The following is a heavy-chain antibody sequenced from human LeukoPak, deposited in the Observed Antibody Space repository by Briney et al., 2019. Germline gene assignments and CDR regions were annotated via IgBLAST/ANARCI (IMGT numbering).Heavy chain of an antibody. D-gene: IGHD4-17*01. Sequence: GGSLRLSCAASGFTFSSYAMHWVRQAPGKGLEWVAVISYDGSNKYYADSVRGRFTISRGNSKNTVYLQMNSLRAEDTAVYYCARELPDYGLSMDVWGKGTTVTISS. CDR3: ARELPDYGLSMDV. J-gene: IGHJ6*03. CDR2: ISYDGSNK. V-gene: IGHV3-30*14. CDR1: GFTFSSYA.